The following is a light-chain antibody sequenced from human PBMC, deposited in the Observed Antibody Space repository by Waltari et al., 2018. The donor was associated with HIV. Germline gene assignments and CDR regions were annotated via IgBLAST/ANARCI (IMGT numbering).Light chain of an antibody. CDR2: EVS. V-gene: IGLV2-14*01. Sequence: QSALTQPASVSGSPGQSITISCTGTSRAVGGYNYVSWYQQHPGKAPKLMIYEVSNRPSGVSNRFSGSKSGNTASLTISGLQAEDEADYYCSSYTSSNTLDVFGTGTKVTVL. J-gene: IGLJ1*01. CDR1: SRAVGGYNY. CDR3: SSYTSSNTLDV.